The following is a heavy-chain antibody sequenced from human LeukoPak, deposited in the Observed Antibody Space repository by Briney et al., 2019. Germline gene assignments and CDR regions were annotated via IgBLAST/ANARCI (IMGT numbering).Heavy chain of an antibody. J-gene: IGHJ5*02. CDR3: ARDPRNVGLAP. Sequence: PGGSLRLSCAASGFSFSGHWMHWARQLPGKGLVWVSRISPTGSTTSYADSVKGRFTVSRDNVKNTLYLQMNSLRVEDTAVYYCARDPRNVGLAPWGQGTLVTVSS. V-gene: IGHV3-74*01. D-gene: IGHD2-15*01. CDR2: ISPTGSTT. CDR1: GFSFSGHW.